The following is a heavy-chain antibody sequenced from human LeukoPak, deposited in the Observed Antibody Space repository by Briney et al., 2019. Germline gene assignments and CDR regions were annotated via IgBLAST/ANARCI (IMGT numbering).Heavy chain of an antibody. CDR3: ARDRYNWNAADY. CDR1: GYTFTGYY. V-gene: IGHV1-2*02. D-gene: IGHD1-1*01. Sequence: ASVKVSCKASGYTFTGYYMHWVRQAPGQGLEWMGWINPNSGGTNYAQKFQGRATMTRDTSISTAYMELSRLRSDDTAVYYCARDRYNWNAADYWGQGTLVTVSS. CDR2: INPNSGGT. J-gene: IGHJ4*02.